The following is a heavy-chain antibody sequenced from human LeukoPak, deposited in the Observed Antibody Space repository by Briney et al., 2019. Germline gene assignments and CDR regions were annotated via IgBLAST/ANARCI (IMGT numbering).Heavy chain of an antibody. D-gene: IGHD1-20*01. V-gene: IGHV3-30*18. J-gene: IGHJ4*02. CDR2: IWYGGSNK. CDR3: AKDQGITGTYTYFDY. Sequence: RNSLRLSCAASGFTFSRSGMHWVRQAPGKGLEWVAVIWYGGSNKDYADSVKGRFTIPRDNSKNTLYLQMNSLRAEDTAVYYCAKDQGITGTYTYFDYWGQGTLVTVSS. CDR1: GFTFSRSG.